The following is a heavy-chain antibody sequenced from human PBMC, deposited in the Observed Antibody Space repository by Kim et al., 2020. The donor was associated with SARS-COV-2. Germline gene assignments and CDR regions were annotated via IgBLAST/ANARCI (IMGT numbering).Heavy chain of an antibody. CDR1: GGSVSSGSYY. Sequence: SETLSLTCTVSGGSVSSGSYYWSWIRQPPGKGLEWIGYIYYSGSTNYNPSLKSRVTISVDTSKNQFSLKLSSVTAADTAVYYCARGHYYGSGSFNAFDIWGQGTMVTVSS. CDR2: IYYSGST. CDR3: ARGHYYGSGSFNAFDI. V-gene: IGHV4-61*01. J-gene: IGHJ3*02. D-gene: IGHD3-10*01.